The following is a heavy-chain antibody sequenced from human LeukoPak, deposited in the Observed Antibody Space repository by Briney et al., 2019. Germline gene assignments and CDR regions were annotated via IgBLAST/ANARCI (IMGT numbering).Heavy chain of an antibody. V-gene: IGHV1-46*01. D-gene: IGHD3-10*01. CDR1: GYTFASYY. CDR2: INPSGGST. Sequence: ASVKVSCKASGYTFASYYMHWVRQAPGQGLEWMGIINPSGGSTTYAQKFQGRVTMTRDTSTSTVYMELSSLRSEDTAVYYCASAPGSGSKEGAFDIWGQGTMVTVSS. CDR3: ASAPGSGSKEGAFDI. J-gene: IGHJ3*02.